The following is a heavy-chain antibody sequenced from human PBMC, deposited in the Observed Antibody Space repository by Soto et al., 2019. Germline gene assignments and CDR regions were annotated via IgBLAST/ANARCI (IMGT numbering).Heavy chain of an antibody. CDR2: IYYSGST. CDR1: GGSISSYY. J-gene: IGHJ5*02. V-gene: IGHV4-59*01. Sequence: PSETLSLTCTVSGGSISSYYWSWIRQPPGKGLEWIGYIYYSGSTNYNPSLKSRVTISVDTSKNQFSLKLSSVTAADTAVYYCARGRLTTVVTSWGRGTLVTVSS. CDR3: ARGRLTTVVTS. D-gene: IGHD4-17*01.